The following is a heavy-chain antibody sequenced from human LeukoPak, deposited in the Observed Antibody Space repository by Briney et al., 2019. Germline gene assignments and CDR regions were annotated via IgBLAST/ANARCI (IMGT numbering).Heavy chain of an antibody. Sequence: SETLSLTCTVSGGSISGYYWSWIRQPPGKGLEWIGYIYYSGSTNYNPSLKSRVTISVDTSKNQFSLKLSSVTAADTAVYYCARVRNGCSGGSCYSGPRSYYFDYWGQGTLVTVSS. J-gene: IGHJ4*02. V-gene: IGHV4-59*01. CDR1: GGSISGYY. CDR2: IYYSGST. CDR3: ARVRNGCSGGSCYSGPRSYYFDY. D-gene: IGHD2-15*01.